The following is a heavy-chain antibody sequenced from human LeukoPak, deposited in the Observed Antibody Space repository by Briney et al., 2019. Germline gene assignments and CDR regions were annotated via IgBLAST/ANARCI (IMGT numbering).Heavy chain of an antibody. J-gene: IGHJ6*03. CDR3: AREPSVAGFYYMDV. CDR1: GFTFSDYF. CDR2: ISYDGSNK. D-gene: IGHD6-19*01. Sequence: PGGSLRLSCVASGFTFSDYFMSWIRQAPGKGLEWVAVISYDGSNKYYADSVKGRFTISRDNSKNTLYLQMNSLRAEDTAVYYCAREPSVAGFYYMDVWGKGTTVTVSS. V-gene: IGHV3-30*03.